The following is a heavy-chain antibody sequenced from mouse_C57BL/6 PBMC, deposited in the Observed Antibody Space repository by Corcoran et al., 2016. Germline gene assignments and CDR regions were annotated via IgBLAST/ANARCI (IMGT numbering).Heavy chain of an antibody. CDR3: ARGSYYGNYFDD. V-gene: IGHV1-76*01. CDR2: IYPGSGNT. CDR1: GYTFTDYY. Sequence: QVQLKQSGAELVRPGASVKLSCKASGYTFTDYYINWVKQRPGQGLEWIARIYPGSGNTYYNEKFKGKATLTAEKSSSTAYMQLSSLTSEDSAVYFCARGSYYGNYFDDWGQGTTLTVSS. D-gene: IGHD2-1*01. J-gene: IGHJ2*01.